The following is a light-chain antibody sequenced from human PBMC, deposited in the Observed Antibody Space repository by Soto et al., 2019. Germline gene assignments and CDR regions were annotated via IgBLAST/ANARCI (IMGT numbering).Light chain of an antibody. J-gene: IGKJ1*01. CDR1: QSVSSN. Sequence: EIVLTQSPGTLSLSPGERATLSFRASQSVSSNLAWYQQKPGQARRHLIYGSSTRATGIPASFTDSGSGTEFTLTISSLHFDDSAVYYCQQYNNWWTFGQGTKVDIK. V-gene: IGKV3-15*01. CDR3: QQYNNWWT. CDR2: GSS.